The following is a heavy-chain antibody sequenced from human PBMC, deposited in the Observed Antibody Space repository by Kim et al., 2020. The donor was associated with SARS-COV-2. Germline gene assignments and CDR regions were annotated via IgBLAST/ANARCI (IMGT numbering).Heavy chain of an antibody. Sequence: GGSLRLSCSASEFTFSNYALHWVRQAPGKGLEYVSGISSTGGRTFYADSLKGRFTISRDNSKNTLYLQMSSLRPEGTAFYYCVKQGDFFGFPTHCDYWGQGTLVTVSS. D-gene: IGHD3-10*01. V-gene: IGHV3-64D*09. CDR1: EFTFSNYA. CDR3: VKQGDFFGFPTHCDY. J-gene: IGHJ4*02. CDR2: ISSTGGRT.